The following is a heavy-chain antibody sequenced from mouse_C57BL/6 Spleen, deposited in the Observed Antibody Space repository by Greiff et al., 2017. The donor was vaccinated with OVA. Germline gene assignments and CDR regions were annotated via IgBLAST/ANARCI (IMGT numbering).Heavy chain of an antibody. D-gene: IGHD2-4*01. CDR3: ARETDYDYSYYFDY. J-gene: IGHJ2*01. Sequence: VQLQQSGPELVKPGASVKMSCKASGYTFTDYNMHWVKQSHGKSLEWIGYINPNNGGTSYNQKFKGKATLTVNKSSSTAYMELRSLTSEDSAVYYCARETDYDYSYYFDYWGQGTTLTVSS. V-gene: IGHV1-22*01. CDR1: GYTFTDYN. CDR2: INPNNGGT.